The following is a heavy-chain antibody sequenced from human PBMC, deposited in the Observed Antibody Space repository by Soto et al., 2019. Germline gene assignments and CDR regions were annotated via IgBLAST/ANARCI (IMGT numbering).Heavy chain of an antibody. CDR3: AREWLVDGLNWFDP. J-gene: IGHJ5*02. CDR2: IYYSGST. Sequence: PSETLSLTCTVSGGSISSGGYYWSWIRQHPGKGLEWIGYIYYSGSTYYNPSLKSRVTISVDTSKNQFSLKLSSVTAADTAVYYCAREWLVDGLNWFDPWGQGTLVTVSS. V-gene: IGHV4-31*03. CDR1: GGSISSGGYY. D-gene: IGHD6-19*01.